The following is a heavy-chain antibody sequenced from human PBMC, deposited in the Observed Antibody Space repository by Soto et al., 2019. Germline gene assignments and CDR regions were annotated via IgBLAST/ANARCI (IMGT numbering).Heavy chain of an antibody. D-gene: IGHD2-15*01. V-gene: IGHV4-39*01. CDR1: GXSLTSSYYY. J-gene: IGHJ6*02. CDR2: MFYSGLT. CDR3: APLSVSLSGPYGIHV. Sequence: XTLSLPCGVSGXSLTSSYYYWAWIRQPPGKGLEWIGSMFYSGLTYYNPSLTSRVTLYVDTSKNQFSVRLKSVTEAETAVYYCAPLSVSLSGPYGIHVWGQGTTVTVA.